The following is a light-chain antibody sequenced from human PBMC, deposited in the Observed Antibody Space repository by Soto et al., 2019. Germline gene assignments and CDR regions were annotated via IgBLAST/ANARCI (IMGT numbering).Light chain of an antibody. CDR3: QQYNNWPTYT. CDR1: QSVNSF. V-gene: IGKV3-11*01. Sequence: EIVLTQSPATLSLSPGERATLSCRASQSVNSFLAWYQQKPGQAPRLLIYDASNRATGIPARFSGSGSGTDFTLTISSLEPEDFVVYYCQQYNNWPTYTFGQGTKLEIK. J-gene: IGKJ2*01. CDR2: DAS.